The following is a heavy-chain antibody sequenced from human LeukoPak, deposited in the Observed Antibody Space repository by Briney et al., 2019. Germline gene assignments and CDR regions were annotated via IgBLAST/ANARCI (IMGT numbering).Heavy chain of an antibody. CDR2: IYSGGST. D-gene: IGHD3-22*01. J-gene: IGHJ4*02. Sequence: PGGSLRLSCAASGFTVSSDYMSWVRQAPGKGLEWVPIIYSGGSTYYADSVKGRFTISRDNSKNTLYLQMNSLRAEDTAMYYCARDPTDSSGHEGGDYWGQGTLVTVSS. V-gene: IGHV3-53*01. CDR3: ARDPTDSSGHEGGDY. CDR1: GFTVSSDY.